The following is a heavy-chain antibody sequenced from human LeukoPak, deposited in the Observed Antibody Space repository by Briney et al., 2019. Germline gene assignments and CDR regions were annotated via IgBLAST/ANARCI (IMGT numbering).Heavy chain of an antibody. D-gene: IGHD1-26*01. CDR1: GFTFSSYA. V-gene: IGHV3-30-3*01. CDR3: AKDRHNTGYYDWYLDL. CDR2: ISYDGSNK. Sequence: GGSLRLSCAASGFTFSSYAMHWVRQAPGKGLEWVAVISYDGSNKYYADSVKGRFTISRDNAKNSLFLQMTSLRVEDTAFYYCAKDRHNTGYYDWYLDLWGRGTLVTVS. J-gene: IGHJ2*01.